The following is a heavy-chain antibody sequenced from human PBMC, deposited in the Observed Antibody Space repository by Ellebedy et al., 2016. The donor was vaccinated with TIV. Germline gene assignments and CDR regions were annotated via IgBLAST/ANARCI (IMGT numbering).Heavy chain of an antibody. CDR3: VTRITRNY. CDR2: ISDSGANA. J-gene: IGHJ4*02. CDR1: GLTFSSHA. Sequence: GESLKISCAASGLTFSSHAMSWVRQAPGKGLEWVSSISDSGANAYYADSVKGRFTISRDNSKDTLDLQVNSLRAEDTAVYYCVTRITRNYWGQGTLVTVSS. D-gene: IGHD3-10*01. V-gene: IGHV3-23*01.